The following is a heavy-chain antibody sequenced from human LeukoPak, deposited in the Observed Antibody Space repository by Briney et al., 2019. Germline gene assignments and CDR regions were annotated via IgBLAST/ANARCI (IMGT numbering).Heavy chain of an antibody. V-gene: IGHV4-34*01. D-gene: IGHD4-17*01. CDR1: GGSFSAYY. J-gene: IGHJ3*02. CDR3: ASDDYGDLVNAFDI. Sequence: SETLSLICSVDGGSFSAYYWSWIRQPPGKGLEWIGEINHSGGTNYNPSLKSRVTISLDTSKNHFSLKLTSVTAADTAVYYCASDDYGDLVNAFDIWGQGTMVTVSS. CDR2: INHSGGT.